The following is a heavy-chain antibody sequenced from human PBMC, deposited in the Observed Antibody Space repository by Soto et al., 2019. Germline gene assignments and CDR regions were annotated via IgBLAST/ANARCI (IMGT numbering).Heavy chain of an antibody. CDR2: IYYSGST. V-gene: IGHV4-39*01. D-gene: IGHD3-10*01. CDR1: GGSISSSSYY. CDR3: ARVMGWLGELLGGYYFDY. J-gene: IGHJ4*02. Sequence: SETLSLTCTVSGGSISSSSYYWGWIRQPPGKGLEWIGSIYYSGSTYYNPSLKSRVTISVDTSKNQFSLKLSSVTAADTAVYYCARVMGWLGELLGGYYFDYWGQGPQVTVSS.